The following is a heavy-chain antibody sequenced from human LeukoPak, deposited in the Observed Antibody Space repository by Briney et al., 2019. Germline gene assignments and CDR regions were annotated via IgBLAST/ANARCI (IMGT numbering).Heavy chain of an antibody. CDR3: AKDAEGPLDY. D-gene: IGHD1-14*01. CDR2: IYYSGIT. V-gene: IGHV4-31*03. CDR1: GGSISSSAYY. J-gene: IGHJ4*02. Sequence: PSETLSLTCTVSGGSISSSAYYWSWIRQHPGKGLEWIGYIYYSGITYYNPSLKSRVTISVDTSKNQFSLNLSSVTAADTAVYYCAKDAEGPLDYWGQGTLVTVSS.